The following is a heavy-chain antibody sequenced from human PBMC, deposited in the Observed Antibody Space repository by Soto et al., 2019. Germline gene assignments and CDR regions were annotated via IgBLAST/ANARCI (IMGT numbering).Heavy chain of an antibody. D-gene: IGHD1-26*01. Sequence: EVQLLGSGGGLVQPGGSLRLSCATSGFTFSNYAMTWVRQGPGKGLEWVSGIRDSGIIIFYADSVKGRFTISRDNSKNTLYLQMSSPRADDTAIYYCAKDRYSGSYATTFDSWGQGTLVTVSS. CDR1: GFTFSNYA. J-gene: IGHJ4*02. CDR2: IRDSGIII. V-gene: IGHV3-23*01. CDR3: AKDRYSGSYATTFDS.